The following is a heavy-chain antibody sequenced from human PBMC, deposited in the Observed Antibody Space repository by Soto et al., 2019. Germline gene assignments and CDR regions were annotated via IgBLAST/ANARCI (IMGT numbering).Heavy chain of an antibody. V-gene: IGHV1-18*04. CDR3: ARDSWIQLWLSLDHYGMDV. J-gene: IGHJ6*02. CDR2: XSAYNGNT. Sequence: QVQLVQSGAEVKKPGASVKVSCKASGYTFTSYGISWVRQAPGQGLEXMGXXSAYNGNTNYAQKLQGRVTMTTDTSTSTAYMELRSLRSDDTAVYYCARDSWIQLWLSLDHYGMDVWGQGTTVTVSS. D-gene: IGHD5-18*01. CDR1: GYTFTSYG.